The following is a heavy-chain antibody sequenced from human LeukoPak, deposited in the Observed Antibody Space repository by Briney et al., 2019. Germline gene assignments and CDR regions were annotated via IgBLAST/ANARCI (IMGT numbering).Heavy chain of an antibody. CDR1: GFTFSSYA. J-gene: IGHJ6*02. D-gene: IGHD1-20*01. CDR2: ISGSGGST. CDR3: AKEGDPVPYGIKRYGMDV. Sequence: GGSLRLSCAASGFTFSSYAMSWVCQAPGKGLEWVSAISGSGGSTYYADSVKGRFTISRDNSKNTLCLQMNSLRAEDTAVYYCAKEGDPVPYGIKRYGMDVWGQGTTVTVSS. V-gene: IGHV3-23*01.